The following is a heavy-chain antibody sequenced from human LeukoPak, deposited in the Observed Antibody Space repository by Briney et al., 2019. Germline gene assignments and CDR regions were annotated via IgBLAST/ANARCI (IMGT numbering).Heavy chain of an antibody. CDR2: IHYNGQT. CDR3: TAIHDRDSSGWYRFDY. J-gene: IGHJ4*02. Sequence: PSETLSLTCIVSGDSMTTYYWNWIRQPPGRGLEWIGYIHYNGQTDFNPSLKSRVTISLDTSKNEFSLQLKSVTAADTALYYCTAIHDRDSSGWYRFDYWGQEALVTVSS. D-gene: IGHD6-19*01. CDR1: GDSMTTYY. V-gene: IGHV4-59*08.